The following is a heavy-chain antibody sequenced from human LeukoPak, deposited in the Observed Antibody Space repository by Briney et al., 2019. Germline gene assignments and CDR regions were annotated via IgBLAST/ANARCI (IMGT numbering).Heavy chain of an antibody. CDR1: GFTFNNFG. CDR3: ARDLNWACDY. D-gene: IGHD7-27*01. J-gene: IGHJ4*02. CDR2: ISSDRRNI. V-gene: IGHV3-48*01. Sequence: PGGSLRLSCAASGFTFNNFGMKWVRQAPGKGLERLSYISSDRRNIHYADSVKGRFTISRDNVENSLYLQMNSLTAEDTAVYYCARDLNWACDYWGQGTLVTVSS.